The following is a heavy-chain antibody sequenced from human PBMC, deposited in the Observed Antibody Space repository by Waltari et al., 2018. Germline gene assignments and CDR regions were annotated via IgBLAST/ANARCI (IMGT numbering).Heavy chain of an antibody. V-gene: IGHV6-1*01. J-gene: IGHJ6*04. CDR1: GDSFPRTSAA. Sequence: HVQLQQSGPGLVKPSQTPSRTCAISGDSFPRTSAAWNWIRQSPSRGLEWLGRAYYRSKWFNDYAVSVRSRITINPDTSKNQFSLQLNSVTPEDTAVYYCARGTWMDVWGKGTTVTVSS. D-gene: IGHD2-8*01. CDR2: AYYRSKWFN. CDR3: ARGTWMDV.